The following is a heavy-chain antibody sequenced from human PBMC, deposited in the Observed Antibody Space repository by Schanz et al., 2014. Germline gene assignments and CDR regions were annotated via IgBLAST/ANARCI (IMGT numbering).Heavy chain of an antibody. CDR3: ARKMKLGVYGGKGHDSLDI. Sequence: EVQLVQSGGGLVQPGGSLRLSCAASGFTFSSHWMHWVRQDPGKGLVWAARINSVGSNTDYADSVTGRFTISRDNAKNTLYLQMNTLRAEDTAVYYCARKMKLGVYGGKGHDSLDIWGQGTMVTVSS. CDR1: GFTFSSHW. D-gene: IGHD4-17*01. V-gene: IGHV3-74*01. CDR2: INSVGSNT. J-gene: IGHJ3*02.